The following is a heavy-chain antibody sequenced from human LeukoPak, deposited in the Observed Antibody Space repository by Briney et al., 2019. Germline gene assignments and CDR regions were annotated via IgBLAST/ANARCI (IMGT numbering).Heavy chain of an antibody. CDR3: VRGRNDRPYYFDY. Sequence: PSETLSLTCTVSGDSVSRSYWGWLRQSAGKGLVWIGRSYAAERSKYNPSLRGRVSISIDTSASQFSLRLNSMTAADTAVYYCVRGRNDRPYYFDYWGQGVLVTVSS. CDR2: SYAAERS. V-gene: IGHV4-4*07. D-gene: IGHD3-22*01. J-gene: IGHJ4*02. CDR1: GDSVSRSY.